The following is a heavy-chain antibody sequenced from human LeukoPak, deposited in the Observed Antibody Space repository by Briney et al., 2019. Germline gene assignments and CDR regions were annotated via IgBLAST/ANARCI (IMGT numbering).Heavy chain of an antibody. CDR3: VRGKLVNAVGHFDN. CDR2: ISGNGDIT. CDR1: GFTFSSYA. Sequence: GGSLRLSCAASGFTFSSYAMTWVRQAPGKGLEWVSVISGNGDITHYADSVKGRFTISRDNAKNTLYLQMNSLRVEDTGVYYCVRGKLVNAVGHFDNWGQGTLVTVSS. D-gene: IGHD4-23*01. J-gene: IGHJ4*02. V-gene: IGHV3-23*01.